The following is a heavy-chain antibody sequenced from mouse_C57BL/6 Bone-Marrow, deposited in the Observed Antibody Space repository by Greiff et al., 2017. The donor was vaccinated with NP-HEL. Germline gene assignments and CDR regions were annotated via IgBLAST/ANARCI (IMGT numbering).Heavy chain of an antibody. V-gene: IGHV1-19*01. CDR2: INPYNGGT. CDR3: ARGGNWALAY. J-gene: IGHJ3*01. Sequence: VQLQQSGPVLVKPGASVKMSCKASGYTFTDYYMNWVKQSHGKSLEWIGVINPYNGGTSYNQKFKGKATLTVDKSSSTAYMELNSLTSEDSAVYYCARGGNWALAYWGQGTLVTVSA. D-gene: IGHD4-1*01. CDR1: GYTFTDYY.